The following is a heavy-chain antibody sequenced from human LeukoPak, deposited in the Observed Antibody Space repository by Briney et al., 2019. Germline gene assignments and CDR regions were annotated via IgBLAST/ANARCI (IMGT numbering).Heavy chain of an antibody. D-gene: IGHD3-22*01. J-gene: IGHJ4*02. CDR3: ARGTYYYDSSGYYPNTFDY. Sequence: SETLSLTCTVSGDSISSFFWYWIRQPAGKGLEWIGRIYTSGNTNYNPSLKSRVTMSVDTTKNQFSLKLSSVTAADTAVYYCARGTYYYDSSGYYPNTFDYWGQGTLVTVSS. CDR2: IYTSGNT. CDR1: GDSISSFF. V-gene: IGHV4-4*07.